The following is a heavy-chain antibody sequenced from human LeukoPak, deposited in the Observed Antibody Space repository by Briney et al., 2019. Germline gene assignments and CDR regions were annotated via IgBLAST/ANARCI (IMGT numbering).Heavy chain of an antibody. D-gene: IGHD1-26*01. CDR3: ARHFLLSEREDY. V-gene: IGHV5-51*01. Sequence: RGESLKISCMGSGYSFTSYWIGWVRQMPGKGLEWMGIIYPGDSDTRYSPSFQGQVTISADKSISAAYLQWSSLKASDTAMYYCARHFLLSEREDYWGQGTLVTVSS. CDR1: GYSFTSYW. CDR2: IYPGDSDT. J-gene: IGHJ4*02.